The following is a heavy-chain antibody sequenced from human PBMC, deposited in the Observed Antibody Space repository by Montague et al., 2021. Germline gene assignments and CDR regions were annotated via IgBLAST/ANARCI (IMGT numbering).Heavy chain of an antibody. J-gene: IGHJ5*02. V-gene: IGHV4-59*08. D-gene: IGHD3-10*01. CDR2: MFYGGAT. CDR3: AKQDYFVSGTSYKGFDP. CDR1: SGSIFHAH. Sequence: SETLSLTCTVSSGSIFHAHWSWVRQPPGKGLEWLGSMFYGGATSNNPSLKSRVTMSIGTSTNQFSLKLSFVTAADTAVYYCAKQDYFVSGTSYKGFDPWGQGILVTVSS.